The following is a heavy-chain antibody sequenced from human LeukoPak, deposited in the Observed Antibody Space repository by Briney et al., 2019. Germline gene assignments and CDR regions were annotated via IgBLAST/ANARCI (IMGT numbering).Heavy chain of an antibody. V-gene: IGHV4-59*01. D-gene: IGHD3-10*01. J-gene: IGHJ4*02. CDR1: GCSISSYY. CDR2: IYYSGST. Sequence: SETLSLTCTVSGCSISSYYWRWIRQPPGKGLEWIGYIYYSGSTNYNPSLKSRVTISVNTSKNQFSLKLSSVTAADTAVYYCARLNYGSGSYPHYFDYWGQGTLVTVSS. CDR3: ARLNYGSGSYPHYFDY.